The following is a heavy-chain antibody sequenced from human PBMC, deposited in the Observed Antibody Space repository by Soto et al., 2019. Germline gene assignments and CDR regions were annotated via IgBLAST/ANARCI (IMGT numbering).Heavy chain of an antibody. J-gene: IGHJ6*02. V-gene: IGHV1-18*01. CDR2: ISAYNGNT. CDR3: ASYHLNSYYYGMDV. CDR1: VYTFTSYG. Sequence: QVQLVQSGAAVKKPGASVKVSCKASVYTFTSYGFSWVRQAPGQGLEWMGWISAYNGNTNYAQKLQGRVTMTTDTSTSTYYMELRSLRSDDTAVYYCASYHLNSYYYGMDVWCQGTTVTVSS.